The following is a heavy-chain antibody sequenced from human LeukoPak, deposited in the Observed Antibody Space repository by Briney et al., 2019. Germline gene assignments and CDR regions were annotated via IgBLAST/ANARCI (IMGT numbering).Heavy chain of an antibody. V-gene: IGHV3-23*01. D-gene: IGHD6-19*01. Sequence: GGSLRLSCAASGFTFSSYAMSWARQAPGKGLEWVSAISGSGGSTYYADSVKGRFTISRDNSKNTLYLQMNSLRAEDTAVYYCANLRGIAVVEYAFDIWGQGTMVTVSS. CDR3: ANLRGIAVVEYAFDI. J-gene: IGHJ3*02. CDR2: ISGSGGST. CDR1: GFTFSSYA.